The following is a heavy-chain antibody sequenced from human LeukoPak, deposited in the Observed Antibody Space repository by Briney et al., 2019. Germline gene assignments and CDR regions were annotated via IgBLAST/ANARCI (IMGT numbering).Heavy chain of an antibody. Sequence: SETLSLTCTVSGGSISSGSYYWSWIRQPAGTGLEWIGRIYTSGSTNYNPSLKSRVTISVDTSKNQFSLKLSSVTAADTAVYYCARGLSDDILTDYYYYYMDVWGKGTTVTVSS. CDR1: GGSISSGSYY. D-gene: IGHD3-9*01. CDR2: IYTSGST. CDR3: ARGLSDDILTDYYYYYMDV. J-gene: IGHJ6*03. V-gene: IGHV4-61*02.